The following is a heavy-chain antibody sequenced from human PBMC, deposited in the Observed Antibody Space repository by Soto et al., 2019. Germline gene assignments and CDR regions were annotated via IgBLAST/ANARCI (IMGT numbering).Heavy chain of an antibody. D-gene: IGHD5-12*01. J-gene: IGHJ4*02. Sequence: SETLSLTCTVSGGSINTFYWSWVRQPAGKGLEWIGRIFSSGSTSFNPSLESRVAMSVDTSKNHFSLNLSSVAAADMAVYYCAREGSYSAYNFAHGIQLWSFDFWGQGALVTVSS. V-gene: IGHV4-4*07. CDR1: GGSINTFY. CDR3: AREGSYSAYNFAHGIQLWSFDF. CDR2: IFSSGST.